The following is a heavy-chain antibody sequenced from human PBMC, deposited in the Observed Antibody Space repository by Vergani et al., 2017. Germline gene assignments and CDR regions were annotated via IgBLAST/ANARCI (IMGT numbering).Heavy chain of an antibody. J-gene: IGHJ6*03. CDR3: ARAFPGSGWYIEHYYYYYMDV. V-gene: IGHV1-69*01. D-gene: IGHD6-19*01. CDR1: GGTFSSYA. Sequence: QVQLVQSGAEVKKPGSSVKVSCKASGGTFSSYAISWVRQAPGQGLEWMGGIIPIFGTANYAQKFQGRVTITADESTSTAYMELSSLRSEDTAVYYCARAFPGSGWYIEHYYYYYMDVWGKGTTVTVSS. CDR2: IIPIFGTA.